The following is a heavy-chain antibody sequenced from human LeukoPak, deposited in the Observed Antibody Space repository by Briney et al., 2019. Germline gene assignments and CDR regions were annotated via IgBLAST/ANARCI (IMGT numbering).Heavy chain of an antibody. J-gene: IGHJ4*02. V-gene: IGHV4-34*01. CDR2: INHSGST. Sequence: SETLSLTCAVYGGSFSGYYWSWIRQPPGKGLEWIGEINHSGSTNYNPSLKSRVTISVDTSKNQFSLKLSSVTAADTAVYYCARRGWYFGYWGQGTLVTISS. CDR1: GGSFSGYY. CDR3: ARRGWYFGY.